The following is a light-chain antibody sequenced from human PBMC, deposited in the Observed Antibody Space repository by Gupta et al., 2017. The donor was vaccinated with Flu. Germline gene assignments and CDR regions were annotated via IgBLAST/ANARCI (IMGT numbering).Light chain of an antibody. Sequence: SALTQPASVSGSPGQSITISCTGSSSDVGGYNYVSWYQQHPGKAPKLMIYEVSNRPSGVSNRFSGSKSGNTASLTISGLQAEDEADYYCSSYTSNTYVIFGGGTKLTVL. J-gene: IGLJ2*01. CDR3: SSYTSNTYVI. CDR1: SSDVGGYNY. CDR2: EVS. V-gene: IGLV2-14*01.